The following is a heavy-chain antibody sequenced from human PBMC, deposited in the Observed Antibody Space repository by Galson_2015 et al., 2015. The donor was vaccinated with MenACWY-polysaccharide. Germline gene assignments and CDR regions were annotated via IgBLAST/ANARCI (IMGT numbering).Heavy chain of an antibody. CDR1: GYTFTSYD. D-gene: IGHD3-3*01. CDR3: ARRQYYDFWSGRGGGLDV. J-gene: IGHJ6*02. Sequence: SCKASGYTFTSYDVIWVRQATGQGLEWMGWMNPKSGNTGYLQKFQGRVTMTRNTSTTTAYMDLSSLRSEDTAVYYCARRQYYDFWSGRGGGLDVWGQGTTITVSS. V-gene: IGHV1-8*01. CDR2: MNPKSGNT.